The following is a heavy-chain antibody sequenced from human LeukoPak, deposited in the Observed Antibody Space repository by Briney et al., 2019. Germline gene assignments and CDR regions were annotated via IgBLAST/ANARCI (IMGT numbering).Heavy chain of an antibody. CDR1: GGSFSGYY. Sequence: PSETLSLTCAVYGGSFSGYYWSWIRQPPGKGLEWIGEINHSGSTNYNPSLKSRVTISVDTSKNQFSLKLSSVTAADTAVYYCARVMTTVTDYFDYWGQGTLVTVSS. V-gene: IGHV4-34*01. D-gene: IGHD4-17*01. CDR2: INHSGST. CDR3: ARVMTTVTDYFDY. J-gene: IGHJ4*02.